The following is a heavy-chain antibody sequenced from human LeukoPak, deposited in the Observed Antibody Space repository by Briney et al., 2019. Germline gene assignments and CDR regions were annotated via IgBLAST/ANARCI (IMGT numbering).Heavy chain of an antibody. CDR2: IYRSGST. J-gene: IGHJ6*03. Sequence: ASETLSLTCSGSNYSIRNSLYWGWLRQPPGKGLEWIGSIYRSGSTFYNPSLKSRVTISLDTSKNQFSLKLSSVTAADTAVYFCARGTYGYYMDVWGKGTTVTVSS. V-gene: IGHV4-38-2*02. D-gene: IGHD4-17*01. CDR3: ARGTYGYYMDV. CDR1: NYSIRNSLY.